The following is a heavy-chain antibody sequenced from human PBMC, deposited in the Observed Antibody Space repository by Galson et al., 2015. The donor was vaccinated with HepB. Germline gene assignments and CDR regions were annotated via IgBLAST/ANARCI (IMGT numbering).Heavy chain of an antibody. CDR2: ISGSGGST. CDR3: AKDRGSRVGATKLGAFDI. Sequence: SLRLSCAASGFTFSSYAMSWVRQAPGKGLEWVSAISGSGGSTYYADSVKGRFTISRDNSKNTLYLQMNSLRAEDTAVYYCAKDRGSRVGATKLGAFDIWGQGTMVTVSS. CDR1: GFTFSSYA. J-gene: IGHJ3*02. D-gene: IGHD1-26*01. V-gene: IGHV3-23*01.